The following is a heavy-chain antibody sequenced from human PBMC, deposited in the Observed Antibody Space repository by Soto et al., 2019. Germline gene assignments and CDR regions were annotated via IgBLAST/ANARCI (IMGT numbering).Heavy chain of an antibody. J-gene: IGHJ4*01. V-gene: IGHV4-61*01. CDR3: ARGGYSYGHDY. D-gene: IGHD5-18*01. CDR2: IYYSGST. CDR1: GGSVSSGCYY. Sequence: SETLSLTCTVSGGSVSSGCYYRSWIRQPPGKGLEWIGYIYYSGSTNYNPSLKSRVTISVDTSKNQFSLQLSSVTAADTAVYYCARGGYSYGHDYWGQGTLVSGSS.